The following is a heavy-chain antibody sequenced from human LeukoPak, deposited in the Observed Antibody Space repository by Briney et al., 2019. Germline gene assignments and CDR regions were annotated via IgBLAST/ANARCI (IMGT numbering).Heavy chain of an antibody. CDR3: ARLDYSNYGAYYYYYMDV. CDR1: GFTFSSFE. CDR2: ISTSGTTI. V-gene: IGHV3-48*03. D-gene: IGHD4-11*01. Sequence: PGGPLRLSCAASGFTFSSFEITRVRKAPGEGLEWLSYISTSGTTIYYEDSVKGRFTISRDNAKNSLYLQMNSLRAEDTAVYYCARLDYSNYGAYYYYYMDVWGKGTTVTVSS. J-gene: IGHJ6*03.